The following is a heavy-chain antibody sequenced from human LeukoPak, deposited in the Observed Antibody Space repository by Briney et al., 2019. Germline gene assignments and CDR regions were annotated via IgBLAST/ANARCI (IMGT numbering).Heavy chain of an antibody. CDR1: GFTFSSYW. V-gene: IGHV3-7*01. J-gene: IGHJ6*02. CDR2: IKQVGSEK. CDR3: ARDAVVVVAATTYGMDV. Sequence: GGSLRLSCAASGFTFSSYWMSWVRQAPGKGLEWVANIKQVGSEKYYVDSVKGRFTISRDNAKNSLYLQMNSLRAEDTAVYYCARDAVVVVAATTYGMDVWGQGTTVTVSS. D-gene: IGHD2-15*01.